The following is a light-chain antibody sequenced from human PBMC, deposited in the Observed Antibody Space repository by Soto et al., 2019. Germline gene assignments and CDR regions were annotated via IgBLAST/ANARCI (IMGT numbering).Light chain of an antibody. CDR1: SGSVSTAHN. Sequence: QTVVTQESSFSVSPGGTVTITCGLISGSVSTAHNPNWYLQTPGQAPRTLIYSTSTRSSGVPDRFSGSILGNKAALTITGAQADDESDYYCALFMGNGISVFGTGTKLTVL. J-gene: IGLJ1*01. V-gene: IGLV8-61*01. CDR3: ALFMGNGISV. CDR2: STS.